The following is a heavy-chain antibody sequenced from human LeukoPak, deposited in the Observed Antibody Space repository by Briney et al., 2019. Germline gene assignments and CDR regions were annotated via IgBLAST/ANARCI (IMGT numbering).Heavy chain of an antibody. CDR2: FYFGGST. J-gene: IGHJ3*02. D-gene: IGHD1-1*01. CDR1: GASVSSGSYF. Sequence: PSETLSLTCTVAGASVSSGSYFWSWIRQPPGKGLEWIGYFYFGGSTKYNPSLESRVTISLDTSTNQFSLKLNSVTAADTALYYCARHESPTRGTAFDIWGQGTMVTVSS. V-gene: IGHV4-61*01. CDR3: ARHESPTRGTAFDI.